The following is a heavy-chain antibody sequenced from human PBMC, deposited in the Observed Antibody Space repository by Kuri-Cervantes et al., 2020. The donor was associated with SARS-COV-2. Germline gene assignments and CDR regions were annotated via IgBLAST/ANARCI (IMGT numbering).Heavy chain of an antibody. V-gene: IGHV4-39*01. CDR2: IYYSGST. CDR1: GGSISSSSYY. Sequence: LSCTVSGGSISSSSYYWGWIRQPPGKGLEWIGSIYYSGSTYYNPSLKSRVTISVDTSKNQFSLKLSSVTAADTAVYYCARTGYCSSTSCYDNWFDPWGQGTLVTVSS. CDR3: ARTGYCSSTSCYDNWFDP. J-gene: IGHJ5*02. D-gene: IGHD2-2*01.